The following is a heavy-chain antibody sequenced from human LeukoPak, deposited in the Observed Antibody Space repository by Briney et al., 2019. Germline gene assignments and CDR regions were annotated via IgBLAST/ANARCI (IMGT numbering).Heavy chain of an antibody. CDR3: AKGLTFDDIEGL. V-gene: IGHV3-23*01. J-gene: IGHJ4*02. D-gene: IGHD3-9*01. CDR1: GFTFSSYG. Sequence: PGGSLRLSCAASGFTFSSYGMSWVRQAPGKGLEWVSAISGSGGSTYYADSVKGRFTVSRDNSKNTLYVQMNSLRAEDTAVYYCAKGLTFDDIEGLWGQGTWSPSPQ. CDR2: ISGSGGST.